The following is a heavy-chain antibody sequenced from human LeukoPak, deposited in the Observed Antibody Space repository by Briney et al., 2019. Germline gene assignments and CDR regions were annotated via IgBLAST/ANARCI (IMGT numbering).Heavy chain of an antibody. CDR1: GYSISSGYY. Sequence: SETLSLTCTVSGYSISSGYYWGWIRQPPGKGLEWIGSIYHSGSTCYNPSLKSRVTISVDTSKNQFSLKLSSVTAADTAVYYCARRAYDSSGYYWDYWGQGTLVTVSS. V-gene: IGHV4-38-2*02. CDR3: ARRAYDSSGYYWDY. J-gene: IGHJ4*02. D-gene: IGHD3-22*01. CDR2: IYHSGST.